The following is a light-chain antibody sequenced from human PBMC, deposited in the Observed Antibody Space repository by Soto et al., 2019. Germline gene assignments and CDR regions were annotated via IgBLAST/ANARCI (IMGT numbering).Light chain of an antibody. CDR3: SSYTSSNTHV. CDR1: SSDIGGYNY. CDR2: EVS. V-gene: IGLV2-14*01. Sequence: QSALTQPASVSGSPGQSITFSCTGISSDIGGYNYVSWYQQHPGKAPKLMIYEVSNRPSGVSNRFSGSKSGNTASLTISGLQAEDEADYYCSSYTSSNTHVFGTGTKLTVL. J-gene: IGLJ1*01.